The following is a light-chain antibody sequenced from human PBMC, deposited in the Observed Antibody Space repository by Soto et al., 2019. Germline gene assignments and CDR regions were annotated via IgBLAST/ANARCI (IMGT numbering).Light chain of an antibody. CDR1: SSNIGTYY. CDR2: DNN. CDR3: GTWDSSLSAVV. V-gene: IGLV1-51*01. Sequence: QSVLTQPPSVSAAPGQKVTISCSGSSSNIGTYYVSWYQHVPGTAPKLLIYDNNDRPSGIPDRFSGSKSGTSATPGITGLQTEDEADYHCGTWDSSLSAVVFGGGTKLTVL. J-gene: IGLJ2*01.